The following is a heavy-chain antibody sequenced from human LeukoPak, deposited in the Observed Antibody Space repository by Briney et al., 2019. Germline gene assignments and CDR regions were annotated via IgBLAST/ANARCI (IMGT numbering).Heavy chain of an antibody. CDR3: ARRGAYYYGSGSPGAFDI. J-gene: IGHJ3*02. CDR1: GGTFSSYA. V-gene: IGHV1-69*13. CDR2: IIPIFGTA. Sequence: ASVTVSCKASGGTFSSYAISWVRQAPGQGLEWMGGIIPIFGTANYAQKFQGRATITADESTSTAYMELSSLRSEDTAVYYCARRGAYYYGSGSPGAFDIWGQGTMVTVSS. D-gene: IGHD3-10*01.